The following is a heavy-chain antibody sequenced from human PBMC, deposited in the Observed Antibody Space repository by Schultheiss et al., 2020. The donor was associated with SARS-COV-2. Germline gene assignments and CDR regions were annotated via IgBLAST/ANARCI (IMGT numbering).Heavy chain of an antibody. CDR2: INHSGST. CDR3: ARDIKGGYYTSGVSYWFDP. CDR1: GGSFSGYY. V-gene: IGHV4-34*01. J-gene: IGHJ5*02. Sequence: SETLSLTCAVYGGSFSGYYWSWIRQPPGKGLEWIGEINHSGSTNYNPSLKSRVTISVDTSKNQFSLKLSSVTAADTAVYYCARDIKGGYYTSGVSYWFDPWGQGTLVTVSS. D-gene: IGHD3-3*01.